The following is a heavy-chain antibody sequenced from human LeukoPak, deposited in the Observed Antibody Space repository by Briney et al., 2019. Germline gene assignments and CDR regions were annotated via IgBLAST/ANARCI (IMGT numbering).Heavy chain of an antibody. D-gene: IGHD4-11*01. CDR3: ARESAVTTDAFDI. Sequence: PSETLSLTCAVSGASISSGNYYWSWIRQNPGKGLEWIGYIYHSGSTYYNPSLKSRVTISVDRSKNQFSLKLSSVTAADTAVYYCARESAVTTDAFDIWGQGTMVTVSS. CDR2: IYHSGST. J-gene: IGHJ3*02. V-gene: IGHV4-30-2*01. CDR1: GASISSGNYY.